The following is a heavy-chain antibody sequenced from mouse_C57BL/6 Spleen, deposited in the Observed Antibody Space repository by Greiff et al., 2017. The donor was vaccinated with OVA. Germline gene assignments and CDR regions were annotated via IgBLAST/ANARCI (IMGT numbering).Heavy chain of an antibody. CDR1: GYTFTDYE. CDR3: TRGGTGFFDY. CDR2: IDPETGGT. J-gene: IGHJ3*01. Sequence: QVQLQQSGAELVRPGASVTLSCKASGYTFTDYEMHWVKQTPVHGLEWIGAIDPETGGTAYNQKFKGKAILTADKSSSTAYMELRSLTSEDSAVYYCTRGGTGFFDYWGQGTLVTVSA. V-gene: IGHV1-15*01. D-gene: IGHD4-1*01.